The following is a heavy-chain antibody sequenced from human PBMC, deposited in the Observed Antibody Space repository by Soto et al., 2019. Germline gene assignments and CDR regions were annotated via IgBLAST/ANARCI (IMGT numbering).Heavy chain of an antibody. J-gene: IGHJ3*02. CDR3: ARVGNSGYDWDVFDI. CDR2: INPSGGST. Sequence: GASVKVSCKASGYTFTSYYMHWVRQAPGQGLEWMGIINPSGGSTSYAQKFQGRVTMTRDTSTSTVYMELSSLRSEDTAVYYCARVGNSGYDWDVFDIWGKGTMVTVS. CDR1: GYTFTSYY. D-gene: IGHD5-12*01. V-gene: IGHV1-46*03.